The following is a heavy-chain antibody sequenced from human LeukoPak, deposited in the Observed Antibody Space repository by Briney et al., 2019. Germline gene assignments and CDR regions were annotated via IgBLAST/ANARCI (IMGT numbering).Heavy chain of an antibody. CDR2: ISYDGSNE. CDR3: ARDHSSSWYYFDY. Sequence: GGSLRLSCAASGFTFSSYAMHWVRQAPGKGLEWVAVISYDGSNEYYADSVKGRFTISRDNSKNTLYLQMNSLRAEDTAVYYCARDHSSSWYYFDYWGQETLVTVSS. V-gene: IGHV3-30-3*01. CDR1: GFTFSSYA. J-gene: IGHJ4*02. D-gene: IGHD6-13*01.